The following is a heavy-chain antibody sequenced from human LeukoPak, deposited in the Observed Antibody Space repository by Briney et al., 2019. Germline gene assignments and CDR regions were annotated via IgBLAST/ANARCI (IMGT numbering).Heavy chain of an antibody. CDR3: ARRAMVRGVMNAFDI. Sequence: GGSLRLSCAASGFTFSDYYMSWIRQAPGKGLEWVSYISSSSSYTNYADSVKGRFTISRDNAKNSLYLPMNSLRAEDTAVYYCARRAMVRGVMNAFDIWGQGTMVTVSS. D-gene: IGHD3-10*01. V-gene: IGHV3-11*06. J-gene: IGHJ3*02. CDR2: ISSSSSYT. CDR1: GFTFSDYY.